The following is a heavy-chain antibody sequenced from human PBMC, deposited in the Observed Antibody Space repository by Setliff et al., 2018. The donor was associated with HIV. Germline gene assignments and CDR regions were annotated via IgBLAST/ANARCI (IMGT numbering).Heavy chain of an antibody. J-gene: IGHJ3*02. CDR1: GFSFSSYG. Sequence: GGSLRLSCAASGFSFSSYGMNWVRQAPGKGPEWVSYISSTSSNIYYVDSVEGRFTISRDNADNSLYLQMNSLRAEDTAVYYCARYALAVPGYHNAFDIWGQGTMVTVSS. CDR2: ISSTSSNI. CDR3: ARYALAVPGYHNAFDI. V-gene: IGHV3-48*01. D-gene: IGHD6-19*01.